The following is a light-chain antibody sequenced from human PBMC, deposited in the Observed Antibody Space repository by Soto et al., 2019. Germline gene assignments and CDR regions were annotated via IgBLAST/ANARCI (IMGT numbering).Light chain of an antibody. CDR1: QSISSW. V-gene: IGKV1-5*01. CDR3: QQYNSYWT. CDR2: DAS. Sequence: DIQMTQSPSTLSASAGDRVTITCRASQSISSWLAWYQQKPGKAPKLLIYDASSLESGVPSRFSGSGSGTEFTLTISSLQPDDFATYYCQQYNSYWTFGQGTKVKSN. J-gene: IGKJ1*01.